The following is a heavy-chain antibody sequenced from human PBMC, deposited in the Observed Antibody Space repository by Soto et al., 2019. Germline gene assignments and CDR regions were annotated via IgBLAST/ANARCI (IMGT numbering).Heavy chain of an antibody. CDR1: GYTFTSYA. V-gene: IGHV1-3*01. J-gene: IGHJ4*02. Sequence: GASVKVSCKASGYTFTSYAMHWVRQAPGQRLEWMGWINAGNGNTKYSQKFQGRVTITRDTSASTAYMELGSLRSEDTAVYYCARGYYYDSSGYYTTVYFDYWGQGTLVTVS. CDR3: ARGYYYDSSGYYTTVYFDY. CDR2: INAGNGNT. D-gene: IGHD3-22*01.